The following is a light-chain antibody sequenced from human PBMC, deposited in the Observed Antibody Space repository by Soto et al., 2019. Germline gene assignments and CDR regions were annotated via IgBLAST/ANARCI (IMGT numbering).Light chain of an antibody. J-gene: IGKJ1*01. Sequence: EIVMRQSPATLSVSPGERATLSCRASQSVSSNLAWYQQKPGQAPRLLIYGESARATGIPARFSGSGSGTEFTLTISSLQSEDFAVYFCQQYYDWPRTFGQGTKVDI. V-gene: IGKV3-15*01. CDR2: GES. CDR1: QSVSSN. CDR3: QQYYDWPRT.